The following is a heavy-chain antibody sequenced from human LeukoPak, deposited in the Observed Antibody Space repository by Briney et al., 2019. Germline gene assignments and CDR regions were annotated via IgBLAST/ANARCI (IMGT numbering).Heavy chain of an antibody. CDR3: VKHCDILTGTYDY. V-gene: IGHV3-64D*06. J-gene: IGHJ4*02. D-gene: IGHD3-9*01. CDR1: GFTFSSYA. Sequence: GGSLRLSCSASGFTFSSYAMHWVRQAPGKGLEYVSAISSNGGSTYYADSVKGRFTISRDNSKNTLYLQMSSLRAEDTAVYYCVKHCDILTGTYDYWGQGTLVTVSS. CDR2: ISSNGGST.